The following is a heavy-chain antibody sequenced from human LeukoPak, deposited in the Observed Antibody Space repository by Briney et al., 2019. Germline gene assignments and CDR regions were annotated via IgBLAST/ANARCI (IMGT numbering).Heavy chain of an antibody. D-gene: IGHD2-2*01. Sequence: GASVKVSCKASGYTFTSYGISWVRQASGQGLEWMGWISAYNGNTNYAQKLQGRVTMTTDTSTSTAYMELRSLRSDDTAVYYCAREPAASYYYYMDVWGKGTTVTVSS. CDR2: ISAYNGNT. V-gene: IGHV1-18*01. CDR1: GYTFTSYG. J-gene: IGHJ6*03. CDR3: AREPAASYYYYMDV.